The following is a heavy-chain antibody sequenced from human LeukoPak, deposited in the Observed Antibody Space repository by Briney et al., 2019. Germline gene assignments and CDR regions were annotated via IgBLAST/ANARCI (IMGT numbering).Heavy chain of an antibody. D-gene: IGHD3-22*01. CDR3: ARDQGYYDSSGYSPGADY. V-gene: IGHV3-21*01. CDR2: ISSSSSYI. CDR1: GFTFSSYS. J-gene: IGHJ4*02. Sequence: GGSLRLSCAASGFTFSSYSMNWVRQAPGKGLEWVSSISSSSSYIYYADSVKGRFTISRDNAKNSLYLQMNSLRAEGTAVYYCARDQGYYDSSGYSPGADYWGQGTLVTVSS.